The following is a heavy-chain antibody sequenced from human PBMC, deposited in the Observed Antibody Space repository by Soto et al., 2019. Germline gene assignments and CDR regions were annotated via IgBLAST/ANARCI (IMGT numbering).Heavy chain of an antibody. Sequence: PGGSLRLSCEATGFILSSYAMHWVRQPPGKGLEWVAVMWYDGNNRYYADSVKGRFTISRDNFKNTVYLQMHSLRAEDTALYYCAKKRDPMTAVTEIDYWGQGTLVTVSS. CDR3: AKKRDPMTAVTEIDY. V-gene: IGHV3-33*06. CDR2: MWYDGNNR. J-gene: IGHJ4*02. CDR1: GFILSSYA. D-gene: IGHD4-17*01.